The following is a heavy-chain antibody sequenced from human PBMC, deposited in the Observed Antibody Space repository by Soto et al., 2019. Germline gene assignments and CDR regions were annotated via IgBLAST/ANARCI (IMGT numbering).Heavy chain of an antibody. D-gene: IGHD2-8*01. J-gene: IGHJ6*02. CDR2: INHSGST. V-gene: IGHV4-34*01. CDR3: AREEVSQWFTKGYYGMGV. Sequence: QVQLQQWGAGLLKPSETLSLTCAVYGGSFSGYYWSWIRQPPGKGLEWIGEINHSGSTNYNPSLKSRVTISLDTSKNQFSLKLSSVTAADTAVYCCAREEVSQWFTKGYYGMGVWGQGTTVTVSS. CDR1: GGSFSGYY.